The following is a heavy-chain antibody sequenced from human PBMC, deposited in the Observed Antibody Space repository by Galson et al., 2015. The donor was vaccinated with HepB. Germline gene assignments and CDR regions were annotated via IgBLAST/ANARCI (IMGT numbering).Heavy chain of an antibody. Sequence: SLRLSCAASGFTFSSYAMSWVRQAPGKGLEWISAISGSGGSTYYADSVKGRFTISRDNSKNTLYLQMNSLRAKDTAVYYCAKSAEKQQLAPGWASEFDYWGQGTLVTVSS. D-gene: IGHD6-13*01. CDR1: GFTFSSYA. J-gene: IGHJ4*02. V-gene: IGHV3-23*01. CDR3: AKSAEKQQLAPGWASEFDY. CDR2: ISGSGGST.